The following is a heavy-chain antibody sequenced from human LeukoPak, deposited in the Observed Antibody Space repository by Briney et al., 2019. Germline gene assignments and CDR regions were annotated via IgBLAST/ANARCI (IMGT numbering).Heavy chain of an antibody. CDR1: GDSINSLDL. CDR3: AGLVGRYSSGLYYYYFDY. D-gene: IGHD3-22*01. CDR2: MYLSGTT. J-gene: IGHJ4*02. Sequence: SGTLSLTCTVSGDSINSLDLWSWVRQPPGKGLEWIGEMYLSGTTHSNPSVKSRVTISIDKSKNQFFMNLSSVTAADTAVYYCAGLVGRYSSGLYYYYFDYWGQGTLVTVSS. V-gene: IGHV4-4*02.